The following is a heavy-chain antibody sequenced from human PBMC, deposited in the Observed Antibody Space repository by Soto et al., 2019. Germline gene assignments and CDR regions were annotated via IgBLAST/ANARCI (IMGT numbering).Heavy chain of an antibody. Sequence: PGGSLRLSCAASGFTFSSYGMHWVRQAPGKGLEWVAVISYDGSNKYYADSVKGRFTISRDNSKNTLYLQMNSLRAEDTAVYYCAKLANGLYGMDVWGQGTTVTVSS. D-gene: IGHD2-8*01. CDR3: AKLANGLYGMDV. CDR1: GFTFSSYG. J-gene: IGHJ6*02. CDR2: ISYDGSNK. V-gene: IGHV3-30*18.